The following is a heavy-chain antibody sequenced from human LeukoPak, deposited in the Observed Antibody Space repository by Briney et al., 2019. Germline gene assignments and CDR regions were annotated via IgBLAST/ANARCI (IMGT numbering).Heavy chain of an antibody. CDR2: ISSDSGTI. CDR1: GFTFSAYH. V-gene: IGHV3-48*02. J-gene: IGHJ4*02. Sequence: GGSLRLSCASSGFTFSAYHMNWVRQAPGKGLEWVSFISSDSGTIYYADSVKGRFTISRNNAANSLYLQMNNLRDEDTAVYYCARRDPFDYWGQGTMVTVSS. CDR3: ARRDPFDY.